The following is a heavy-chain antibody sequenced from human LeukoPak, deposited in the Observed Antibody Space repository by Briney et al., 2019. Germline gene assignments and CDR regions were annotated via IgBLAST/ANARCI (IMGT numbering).Heavy chain of an antibody. CDR1: GFTFSSYG. V-gene: IGHV3-30*02. Sequence: GGSLRLSCAASGFTFSSYGMHWARQAPGKGLEWVAFIRYDGSNKYYADSVKGRFTISRDNSKNTLYLQMNSLRAEDTAVYYCASDCSGGSCLDYWGQGTLVTVSS. CDR3: ASDCSGGSCLDY. D-gene: IGHD2-15*01. J-gene: IGHJ4*02. CDR2: IRYDGSNK.